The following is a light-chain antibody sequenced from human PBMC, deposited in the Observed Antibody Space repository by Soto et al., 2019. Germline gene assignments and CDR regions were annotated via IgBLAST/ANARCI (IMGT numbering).Light chain of an antibody. V-gene: IGKV3-11*01. CDR2: DAS. CDR1: QSVGNS. Sequence: EIVLTQSPDTLSLSPGERATLSCRASQSVGNSFAWYQQQPGQAPRLLLYDASKRATGIPARFSGSGSGTDFTLTISSLEPEDFAVYSCQQRRNWPLTFGGGTNVEIK. CDR3: QQRRNWPLT. J-gene: IGKJ4*01.